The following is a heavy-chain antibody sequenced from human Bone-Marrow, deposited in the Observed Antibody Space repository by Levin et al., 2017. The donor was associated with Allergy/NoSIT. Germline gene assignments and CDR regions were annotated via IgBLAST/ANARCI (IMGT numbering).Heavy chain of an antibody. J-gene: IGHJ4*02. CDR1: GFTFSSYS. CDR3: VRGLPDY. CDR2: INSSNGTI. Sequence: SCATSGFTFSSYSMNWVRQAPGKGLEWVSYINSSNGTIYYVDSVKGRFTISRDNAKKSLYLQMSSLRVEDTAVYYCVRGLPDYWGQGTLVTVSS. V-gene: IGHV3-48*01.